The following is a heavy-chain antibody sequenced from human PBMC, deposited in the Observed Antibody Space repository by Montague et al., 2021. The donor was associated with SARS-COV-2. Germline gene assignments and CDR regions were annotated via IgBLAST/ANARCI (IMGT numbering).Heavy chain of an antibody. Sequence: SLRLSCAASGFIFSDYYMTWIRQAPGKGLEWVSHISGSGSKTYYADSVKGRFTISRDNSKNTLYLQMNSLRAEDTAVYYCARVLGGYYGMDVWGQGTTDTVSS. CDR1: GFIFSDYY. CDR3: ARVLGGYYGMDV. D-gene: IGHD2/OR15-2a*01. CDR2: ISGSGSKT. J-gene: IGHJ6*02. V-gene: IGHV3-11*04.